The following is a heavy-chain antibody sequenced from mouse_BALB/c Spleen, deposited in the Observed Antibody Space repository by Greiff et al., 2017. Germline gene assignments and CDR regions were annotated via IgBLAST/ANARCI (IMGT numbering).Heavy chain of an antibody. V-gene: IGHV14-4*02. J-gene: IGHJ4*01. D-gene: IGHD4-1*01. CDR2: IDPENGDT. CDR3: NANPGTGYAMDY. CDR1: GFNIKDYY. Sequence: QLQQPGAELVRSGASVKLPCTASGFNIKDYYMHWVKQRPEQGLEWIGWIDPENGDTEYAPKFQGKATMTADTSSNTANLQLSSLTSEDTAVYYCNANPGTGYAMDYWGQGTSVTVSS.